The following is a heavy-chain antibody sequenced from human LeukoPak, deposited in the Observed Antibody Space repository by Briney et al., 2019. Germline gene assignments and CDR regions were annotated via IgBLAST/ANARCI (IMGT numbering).Heavy chain of an antibody. CDR2: IYSSGTT. J-gene: IGHJ5*02. Sequence: SQTLSLTCPVSGRTHSSRSHYCLWLRQPAGKGLEWIGRIYSSGTTNYNPSLKSRVTISVDTSKNQFSLKLTSVTAADTAVDYCARKFVPWGQGTLVTVSS. V-gene: IGHV4-61*02. CDR1: GRTHSSRSHY. CDR3: ARKFVP.